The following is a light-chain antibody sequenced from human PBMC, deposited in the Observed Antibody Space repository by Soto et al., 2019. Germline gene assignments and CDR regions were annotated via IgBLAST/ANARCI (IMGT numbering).Light chain of an antibody. V-gene: IGKV1-5*01. J-gene: IGKJ1*01. CDR3: QQYTSYWT. CDR1: QGISSW. CDR2: DVS. Sequence: SQRTQSNSRMCAAVGDRVDIGFRAGQGISSWLAGYQQKPGKAPKVLIYDVSSLGSGVPSRFSGSGSGTEFTLPIRNLQPAAVATYYCQQYTSYWTFGQGTKVDIK.